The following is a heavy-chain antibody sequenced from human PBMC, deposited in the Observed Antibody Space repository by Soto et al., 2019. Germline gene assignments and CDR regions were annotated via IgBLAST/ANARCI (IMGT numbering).Heavy chain of an antibody. D-gene: IGHD3-16*02. CDR2: IYYSGST. J-gene: IGHJ5*02. V-gene: IGHV4-39*01. CDR3: ARLGDYIWGSYRPYWFDP. Sequence: QLQLQESGPGLVKPSETLSLTCTVSGGSISSSSYYWGWIRQPPGKGLEWIGSIYYSGSTYYNPSLKSRVTISVDTSKNQFSLKLSSVTAADTAVYYCARLGDYIWGSYRPYWFDPWGQGTLVTVSS. CDR1: GGSISSSSYY.